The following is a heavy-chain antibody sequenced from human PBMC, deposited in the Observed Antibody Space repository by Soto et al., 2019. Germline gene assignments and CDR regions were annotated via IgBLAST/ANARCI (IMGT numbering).Heavy chain of an antibody. CDR2: IHYSGKT. CDR3: ARHAWDGGNARPPDY. CDR1: GDSISSYY. D-gene: IGHD2-15*01. V-gene: IGHV4-59*08. J-gene: IGHJ4*02. Sequence: PSETLSLTCTVSGDSISSYYWSWIRQPPGKGLEWIGYIHYSGKTNYNSSLRSRVTISVDTSKKQISLKVSSVTAADTAVYYCARHAWDGGNARPPDYWGQGTLVTVSS.